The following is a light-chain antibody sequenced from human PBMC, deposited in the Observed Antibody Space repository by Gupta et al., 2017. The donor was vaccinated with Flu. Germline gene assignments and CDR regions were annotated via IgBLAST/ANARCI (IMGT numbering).Light chain of an antibody. Sequence: TISCTGTSGDVGANNLVSWCQVHPGKAPKVMIYAVPNRPSGVSNRFSGSKSDNTASLTISGLQAEDEADYYCSSHTTRHIWVFGGGTKVTVL. J-gene: IGLJ3*02. V-gene: IGLV2-14*03. CDR3: SSHTTRHIWV. CDR2: AVP. CDR1: SGDVGANNL.